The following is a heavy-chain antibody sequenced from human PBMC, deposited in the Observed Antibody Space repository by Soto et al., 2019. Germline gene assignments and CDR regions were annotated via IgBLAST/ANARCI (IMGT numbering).Heavy chain of an antibody. CDR3: ARRGMSKIGFDT. D-gene: IGHD3-10*01. V-gene: IGHV1-46*01. CDR1: GYIFSNYY. CDR2: SNPSGDAT. Sequence: ASVKVSCKASGYIFSNYYMHWVRQAPGQGLEWMGVSNPSGDATHYAQSFQGRVSVTRDTSTSTVYMELSTLTSEDTAVYYCARRGMSKIGFDTWGQGTMVTVSS. J-gene: IGHJ3*02.